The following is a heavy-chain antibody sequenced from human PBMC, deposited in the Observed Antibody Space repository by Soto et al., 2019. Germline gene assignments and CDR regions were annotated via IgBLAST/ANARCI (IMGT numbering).Heavy chain of an antibody. Sequence: SETLSLTCTVSGGSISSYYWSWIRQPPGKELEWIGYIYYSGSTNYNPSLKSRVTISADTSKNQFSLKLSSVTAADTAVYYCARVSSDPDYYYYMDVWGKGTTVTVSS. CDR2: IYYSGST. CDR1: GGSISSYY. V-gene: IGHV4-59*01. J-gene: IGHJ6*03. CDR3: ARVSSDPDYYYYMDV.